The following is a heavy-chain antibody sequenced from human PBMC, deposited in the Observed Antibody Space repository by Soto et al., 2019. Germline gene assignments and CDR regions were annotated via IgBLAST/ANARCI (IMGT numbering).Heavy chain of an antibody. D-gene: IGHD3-22*01. CDR1: GGSISSYY. V-gene: IGHV4-59*01. CDR2: IYHSGST. CDR3: ARVGYYDSSGYYSFDY. J-gene: IGHJ4*02. Sequence: QVQLQESGPGLVKPSETLSLTCTVSGGSISSYYWSWIRQPPGKGLEWIRYIYHSGSTNYNPSLKSRVTISVDTSKNQFSLKLTSVTAADTAVYYCARVGYYDSSGYYSFDYWGQGTQVTVSS.